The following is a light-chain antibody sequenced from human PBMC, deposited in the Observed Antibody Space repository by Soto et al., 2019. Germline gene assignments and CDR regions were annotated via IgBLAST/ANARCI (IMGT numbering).Light chain of an antibody. CDR2: GNS. V-gene: IGLV1-40*01. CDR1: SSNIGAGYD. CDR3: QSYDSSLSVGV. Sequence: QSVLTQPPSVSGAPGQRVTISCTGSSSNIGAGYDVHWYQQLPGTAPKLLIYGNSNRPSGVPDRVSGSKSGTSASLAIDGLQAEDGADYYGQSYDSSLSVGVFGGGTKLTVL. J-gene: IGLJ2*01.